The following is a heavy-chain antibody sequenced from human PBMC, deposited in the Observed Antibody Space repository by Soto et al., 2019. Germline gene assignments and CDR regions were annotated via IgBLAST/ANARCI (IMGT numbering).Heavy chain of an antibody. Sequence: QPGGSLSLSCRASGFTFDDHTLHWVRQAPGKGLEWVSLITWNSGGIGYADSVKGRFTTSRDNAKKSLYLQMNSLRAEDTALYYCARGYCISDICYIDYWGQGTQVTVSS. CDR2: ITWNSGGI. D-gene: IGHD2-2*01. V-gene: IGHV3-9*01. J-gene: IGHJ4*02. CDR3: ARGYCISDICYIDY. CDR1: GFTFDDHT.